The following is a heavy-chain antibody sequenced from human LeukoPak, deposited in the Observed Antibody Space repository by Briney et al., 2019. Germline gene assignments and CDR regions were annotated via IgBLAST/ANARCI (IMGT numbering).Heavy chain of an antibody. D-gene: IGHD5-12*01. V-gene: IGHV4-4*02. CDR1: GGSISSSNW. J-gene: IGHJ3*02. Sequence: PSETLSLTCAVSGGSISSSNWWSWVRQPPGKGLEWIGEIYHSGSTNYNPSLKSRVTISVDKSKNQFSLKLSSVTAADTAVYYCARDFSGYLRGAFDIWGQGTMVTVSS. CDR3: ARDFSGYLRGAFDI. CDR2: IYHSGST.